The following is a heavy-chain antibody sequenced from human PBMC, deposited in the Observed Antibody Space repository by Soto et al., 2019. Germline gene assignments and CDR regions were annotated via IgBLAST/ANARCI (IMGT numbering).Heavy chain of an antibody. Sequence: QVHLVQSGAEVKKPGASVKVSCKASGDTFTDYYIHWVRQAPGQGLEWMGTVNPSGGHTTYAQHFIGRITMTRDTSTSTLHIELTSLTSEATSLYYCARGGHVVVVTAALDYGGQGTLFPVSS. D-gene: IGHD2-21*02. J-gene: IGHJ4*02. CDR2: VNPSGGHT. V-gene: IGHV1-46*01. CDR3: ARGGHVVVVTAALDY. CDR1: GDTFTDYY.